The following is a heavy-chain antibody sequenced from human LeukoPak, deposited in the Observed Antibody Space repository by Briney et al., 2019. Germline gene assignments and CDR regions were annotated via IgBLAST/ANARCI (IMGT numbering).Heavy chain of an antibody. CDR1: GGSISSYY. D-gene: IGHD1-26*01. V-gene: IGHV4-59*12. Sequence: SETLSLTCTVSGGSISSYYWSWIRQPPGKGLEWIGYIYYSGSTNYNPSLKSRVTISVDTSKNQFSLKLSSVTAADTAVYYCARESVGATLDYWGQGTLVTVSS. J-gene: IGHJ4*02. CDR3: ARESVGATLDY. CDR2: IYYSGST.